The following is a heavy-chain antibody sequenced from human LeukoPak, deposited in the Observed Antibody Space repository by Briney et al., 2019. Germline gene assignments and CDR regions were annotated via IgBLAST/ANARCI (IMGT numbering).Heavy chain of an antibody. CDR3: ARESSGWYVPGWFDP. CDR1: GGTFSSYA. D-gene: IGHD6-19*01. CDR2: IIPIFGTA. Sequence: SVKVSCKASGGTFSSYAISWVRQAPGQGLEWMGGIIPIFGTANYAQKFQGRVTITADESTSTAYMELSSLRSEDTAVYYCARESSGWYVPGWFDPWGQGTLVTVSS. J-gene: IGHJ5*02. V-gene: IGHV1-69*13.